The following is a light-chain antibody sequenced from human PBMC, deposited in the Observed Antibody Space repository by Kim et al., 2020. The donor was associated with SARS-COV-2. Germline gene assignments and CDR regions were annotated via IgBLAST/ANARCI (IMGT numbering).Light chain of an antibody. CDR2: DVS. CDR3: SSFTSSSTYV. V-gene: IGLV2-14*03. Sequence: QPVLTQPASVSGSPGQSITISFTGTSSDIGGYNYVSWYQQHPGKAPKLMIHDVSKRPSGVSDRFSGSKSGNTASLTISGLQAEVEADYYCSSFTSSSTYVFGTGTKVTVL. J-gene: IGLJ1*01. CDR1: SSDIGGYNY.